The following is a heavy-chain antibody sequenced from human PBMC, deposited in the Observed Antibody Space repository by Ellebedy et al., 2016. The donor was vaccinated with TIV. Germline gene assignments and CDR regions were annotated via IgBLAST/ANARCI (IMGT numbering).Heavy chain of an antibody. Sequence: GESLKISCAASGFSFGDYYMNWIRQAPGKGLEWISYISGNGEITYYGKSVKGRFTMSRDNAKKSLYLHMTSLRAEDTAVYFCARDPYNGPYRGGSGFDVWGQGAMVTVSS. J-gene: IGHJ3*01. CDR2: ISGNGEIT. V-gene: IGHV3-11*01. D-gene: IGHD1-26*01. CDR1: GFSFGDYY. CDR3: ARDPYNGPYRGGSGFDV.